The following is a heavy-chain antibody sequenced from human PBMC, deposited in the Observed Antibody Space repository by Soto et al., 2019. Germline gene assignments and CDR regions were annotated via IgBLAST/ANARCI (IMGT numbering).Heavy chain of an antibody. D-gene: IGHD3-3*01. CDR3: ARDGALRHLYYYYGMDV. CDR1: GGTFSSYA. V-gene: IGHV1-69*06. CDR2: TIPIFGTA. Sequence: QVQLVQSGAEVKKPGSSVKVSCKASGGTFSSYAISWVRQAPGQGLEWMGGTIPIFGTANYAQKFQGRVTITADKSTSTAYMELSSLRSEDTAVYYWARDGALRHLYYYYGMDVWGQGTTVTVSS. J-gene: IGHJ6*02.